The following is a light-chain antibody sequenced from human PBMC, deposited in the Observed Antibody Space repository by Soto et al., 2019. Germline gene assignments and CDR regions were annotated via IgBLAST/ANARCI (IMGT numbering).Light chain of an antibody. J-gene: IGKJ1*01. V-gene: IGKV3-20*01. CDR2: DAS. CDR1: QSVKSSY. CDR3: QQFGGSSRT. Sequence: EIVLTQSPGTLSLSPGERATLPCRASQSVKSSYLAWYQQKPGQAPRLLIYDASNRATGIPDRFSGSGSGTDFTLTISRLEPEDFAVYYCQQFGGSSRTFGQGTKVDI.